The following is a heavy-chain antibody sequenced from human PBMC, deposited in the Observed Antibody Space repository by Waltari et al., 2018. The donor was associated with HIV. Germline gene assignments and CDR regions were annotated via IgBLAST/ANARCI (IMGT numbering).Heavy chain of an antibody. CDR1: GSTFSSYW. Sequence: EVQLVESGGGLVQPGGSLRLSCAASGSTFSSYWRSWVRQAPGKGLGWVANIKEDGGEKYYVGSVKGRFAISRENAQNPLELQMNNLGAEDTAVYIWATSRTFDYCGQGTLVTVAS. CDR3: ATSRTFDY. D-gene: IGHD2-2*01. J-gene: IGHJ4*02. CDR2: IKEDGGEK. V-gene: IGHV3-7*01.